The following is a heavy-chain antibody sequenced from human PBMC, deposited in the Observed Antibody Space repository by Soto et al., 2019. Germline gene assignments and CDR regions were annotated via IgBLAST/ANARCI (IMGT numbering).Heavy chain of an antibody. D-gene: IGHD6-19*01. CDR2: IIPIFGTA. Sequence: QVQLVQSGAEVKKPGSSVKVSCKASGGTFSSYAISWVRQAPGQGLEWMGGIIPIFGTANYAQKFQGRVTLTADEPTSTAYMEMSRLGSEDTAVYYCAIEGSSARYFEYWGQGTLVTVSS. CDR3: AIEGSSARYFEY. CDR1: GGTFSSYA. V-gene: IGHV1-69*01. J-gene: IGHJ4*02.